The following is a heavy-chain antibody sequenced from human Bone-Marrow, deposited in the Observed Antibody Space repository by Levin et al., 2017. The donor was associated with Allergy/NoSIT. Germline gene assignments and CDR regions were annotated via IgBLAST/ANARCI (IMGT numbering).Heavy chain of an antibody. V-gene: IGHV6-1*01. J-gene: IGHJ4*02. Sequence: SETLSLTCTISGDSVSSNSAAWNWIRQSPSRGLEWLGRTKYRSKWSNDYDISVKSRISINPDTSKNQFSLQLNSVTPEDTAGYYCARAAAGAFDYWGLGILVTVSS. D-gene: IGHD6-13*01. CDR1: GDSVSSNSAA. CDR2: TKYRSKWSN. CDR3: ARAAAGAFDY.